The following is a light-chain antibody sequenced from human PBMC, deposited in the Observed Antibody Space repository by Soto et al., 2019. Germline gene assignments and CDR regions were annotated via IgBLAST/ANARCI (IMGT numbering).Light chain of an antibody. CDR1: SSDVGGYKY. V-gene: IGLV2-14*01. Sequence: QSALTQPASVSGSPGQSITISCTGTSSDVGGYKYVSWYQQHPGKAPKVMIYEVSNRPSGVSTRFSGSKSGNTASLTISGLQAEDEADYYCCSYEGRYIYVFGSGTKVTVL. CDR2: EVS. J-gene: IGLJ1*01. CDR3: CSYEGRYIYV.